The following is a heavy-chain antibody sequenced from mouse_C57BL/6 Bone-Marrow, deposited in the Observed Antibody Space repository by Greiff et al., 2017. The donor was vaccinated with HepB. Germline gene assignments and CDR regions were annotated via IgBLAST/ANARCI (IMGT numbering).Heavy chain of an antibody. Sequence: VKLVESGAELMKPGASVKLSCKATGYTFTGYWIEWVKQRPGHGLEWIGEILPGSGSTNYNEKFKGKATFTADTSSNTAYMQLSSLTTEDSAIYYCARSITTVPRLGFAYWGQGTLVTVSA. J-gene: IGHJ3*01. CDR2: ILPGSGST. CDR3: ARSITTVPRLGFAY. CDR1: GYTFTGYW. V-gene: IGHV1-9*01. D-gene: IGHD1-1*01.